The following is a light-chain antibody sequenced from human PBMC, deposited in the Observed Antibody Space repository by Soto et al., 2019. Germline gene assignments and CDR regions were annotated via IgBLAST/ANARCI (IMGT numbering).Light chain of an antibody. J-gene: IGLJ2*01. Sequence: QSALAQPASVSGSPGQSITISCTGTSSDVGSYDFVSWYQQYPGKAPKLMIYEGSKRPSGVSNRFSGSKSGNTASLTISGLQAEDEADYYCCSYAGTSTYVVFGGGTKLTVL. CDR1: SSDVGSYDF. CDR2: EGS. V-gene: IGLV2-23*01. CDR3: CSYAGTSTYVV.